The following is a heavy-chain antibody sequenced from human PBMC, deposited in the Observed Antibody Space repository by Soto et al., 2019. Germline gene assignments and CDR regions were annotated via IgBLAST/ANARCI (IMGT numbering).Heavy chain of an antibody. CDR1: GFTVSSNY. J-gene: IGHJ3*02. CDR2: IYSGGST. CDR3: ARGQYYYDSSGYYYEDYDAFDI. Sequence: EVQLVETGGGLIQPGGSLRLSCAASGFTVSSNYMSWVRQAPGKGLEWVSVIYSGGSTYYADSVKGRFTISRDNSKNTLSLQMHSLSAEDTAVYYCARGQYYYDSSGYYYEDYDAFDIWGQGTMVTVCS. V-gene: IGHV3-53*02. D-gene: IGHD3-22*01.